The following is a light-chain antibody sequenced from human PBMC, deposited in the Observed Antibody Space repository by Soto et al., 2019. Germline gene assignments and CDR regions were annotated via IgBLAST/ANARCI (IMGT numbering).Light chain of an antibody. CDR1: SSNIGAGYD. CDR2: GNS. V-gene: IGLV1-40*01. J-gene: IGLJ2*01. Sequence: QSVLTQPPSVSGAPGQRVTITYTGSSSNIGAGYDVHWYQQLPGTAPKLLIYGNSNRPSGVPDRFSGSKSGTSASLAITGLQAEDEADYYCQSYDSSLIGSRVFGGGTKVTVL. CDR3: QSYDSSLIGSRV.